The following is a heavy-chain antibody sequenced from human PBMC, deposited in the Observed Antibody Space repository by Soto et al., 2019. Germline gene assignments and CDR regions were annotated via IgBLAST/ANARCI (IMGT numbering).Heavy chain of an antibody. J-gene: IGHJ4*02. CDR2: IYYSGNT. Sequence: PSETLSLTCTVSGGSIGSSRYYWGWIRQSPGKGLEWIGNIYYSGNTFYNPSLQSRVAISVDTSKNQFYLHLSSVTAADTAIFYCASIAAPGTTHFDFWGQGTLVTVSS. CDR3: ASIAAPGTTHFDF. CDR1: GGSIGSSRYY. D-gene: IGHD6-13*01. V-gene: IGHV4-39*01.